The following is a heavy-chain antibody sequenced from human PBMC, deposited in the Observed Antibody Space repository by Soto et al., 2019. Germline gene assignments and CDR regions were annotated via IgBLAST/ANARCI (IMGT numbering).Heavy chain of an antibody. D-gene: IGHD2-2*01. CDR3: ARQGSSTSRPYYYYYYGMDV. V-gene: IGHV5-51*01. CDR1: GYMFSSYW. Sequence: PGESLKISCKGSGYMFSSYWIGWVRQMPGKGLEWMGIIYPGDSDTRYSPSFQGQVTISADKSISTAYLQWSSLKASDTAMYYCARQGSSTSRPYYYYYYGMDVWGQGATVTVSS. CDR2: IYPGDSDT. J-gene: IGHJ6*02.